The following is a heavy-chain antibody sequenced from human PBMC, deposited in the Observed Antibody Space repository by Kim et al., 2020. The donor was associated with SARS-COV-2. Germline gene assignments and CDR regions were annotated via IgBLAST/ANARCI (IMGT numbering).Heavy chain of an antibody. CDR3: ARDRPYGSGSYDSSGMDV. V-gene: IGHV3-33*05. CDR1: GFTFSSYG. CDR2: ISYDGTNK. J-gene: IGHJ6*02. Sequence: GGSLRLSCAASGFTFSSYGMHWARQAPGKGLEWVAVISYDGTNKYYADSVKGRFTISRDNSKNTLYLQMNSLRAEDTAVYYCARDRPYGSGSYDSSGMDVWGQGATVTVSS. D-gene: IGHD3-10*01.